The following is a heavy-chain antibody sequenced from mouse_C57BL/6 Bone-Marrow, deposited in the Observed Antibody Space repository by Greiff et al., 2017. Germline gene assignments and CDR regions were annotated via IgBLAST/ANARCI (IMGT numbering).Heavy chain of an antibody. CDR3: ARTPRYFYYAMDY. Sequence: VQLQQSGPELVKPGASVKISCKASGYTFTDYYINWVQQRPGQGLEWIGWIFPGSGSTYYTAKFKGQAPITVDKSSSTAYMLLSSLTSENSAVYFCARTPRYFYYAMDYGGQGTSVTVSS. V-gene: IGHV1-75*01. CDR1: GYTFTDYY. J-gene: IGHJ4*01. CDR2: IFPGSGST. D-gene: IGHD2-12*01.